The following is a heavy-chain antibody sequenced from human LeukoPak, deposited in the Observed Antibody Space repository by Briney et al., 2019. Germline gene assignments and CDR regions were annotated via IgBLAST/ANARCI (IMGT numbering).Heavy chain of an antibody. CDR1: GFTFSSYS. D-gene: IGHD3-10*01. Sequence: GGSLTLSCAASGFTFSSYSMNWVRQPPGKGLEWVSSISSSSSYIYYADSVKGRFTISRDNAKNSLYLQMNSLRAEDTAVYYCARLGAYGSGSVDYWGQGTLVTVSS. V-gene: IGHV3-21*01. J-gene: IGHJ4*02. CDR2: ISSSSSYI. CDR3: ARLGAYGSGSVDY.